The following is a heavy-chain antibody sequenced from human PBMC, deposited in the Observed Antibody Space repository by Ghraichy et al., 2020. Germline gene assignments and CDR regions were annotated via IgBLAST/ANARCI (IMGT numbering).Heavy chain of an antibody. Sequence: GGSLRLSCAASEFTFTSYGMSWVRQAPGKGLEWVSGVSGSGGSTYYADSVKGRFTISRDNSKNMVFLQMNSLRAEDTAIYYCAKDYGRCPGCSSSRSAYHYSMDVWGQGTTVTVSS. V-gene: IGHV3-23*01. CDR1: EFTFTSYG. D-gene: IGHD6-13*01. J-gene: IGHJ6*02. CDR3: AKDYGRCPGCSSSRSAYHYSMDV. CDR2: VSGSGGST.